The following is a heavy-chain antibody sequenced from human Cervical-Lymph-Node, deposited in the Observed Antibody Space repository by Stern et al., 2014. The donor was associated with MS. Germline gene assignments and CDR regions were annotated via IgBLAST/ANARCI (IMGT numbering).Heavy chain of an antibody. J-gene: IGHJ4*02. CDR3: ARDYDGSYLTYFEY. CDR2: VSSSSSDI. V-gene: IGHV3-21*01. CDR1: GFTFSSYS. D-gene: IGHD1-26*01. Sequence: EVQLVESGGGLVKPGGSLKLSCAVSGFTFSSYSMHWVRQAPGKGLEWVSSVSSSSSDIYYADSVKARFTISRDNAKNSLSLQMNSLRAEDTAVYYCARDYDGSYLTYFEYWGQGTLVTVSS.